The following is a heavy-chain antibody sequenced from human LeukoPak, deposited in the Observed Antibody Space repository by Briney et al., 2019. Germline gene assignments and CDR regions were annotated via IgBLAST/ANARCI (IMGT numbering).Heavy chain of an antibody. CDR1: GFTFSSYA. D-gene: IGHD2-15*01. Sequence: QPGGSLRLSCAASGFTFSSYAMSWVRQAPGKGLEWVSVISGSDGSTYYADSVKGRFTISRDNSKNTLYLQMDSLRAEDTAVYYCAKSHAASCYSVVVYWGQGTLITVSS. J-gene: IGHJ4*02. CDR3: AKSHAASCYSVVVY. V-gene: IGHV3-23*01. CDR2: ISGSDGST.